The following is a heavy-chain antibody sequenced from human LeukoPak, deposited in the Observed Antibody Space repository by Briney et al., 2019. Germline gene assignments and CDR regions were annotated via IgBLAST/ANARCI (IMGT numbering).Heavy chain of an antibody. V-gene: IGHV4-59*08. CDR1: GGSISSYY. CDR3: ARITGYSGSDLWGMDV. D-gene: IGHD5-12*01. Sequence: NPSETLSLTCTVSGGSISSYYWSWIRQPPGKGLEWIGYIYYSGSTNYNPSLKSRVTISVDTSKNQFSLKLSSVTAADTAVYYCARITGYSGSDLWGMDVWGQGTTVTVSS. CDR2: IYYSGST. J-gene: IGHJ6*02.